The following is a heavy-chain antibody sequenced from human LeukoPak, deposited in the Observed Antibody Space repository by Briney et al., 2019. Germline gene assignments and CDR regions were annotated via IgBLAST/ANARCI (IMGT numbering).Heavy chain of an antibody. D-gene: IGHD5-18*01. Sequence: GGSLRLSCAASGFTFSNYWMSWVRQAPEKGLEWVANIRQDGSEKYYVDSVKGRFTISRDNAKNSLLLQMNSLRAEDTAVYHCARESDTTMGYDYWGQGTLVTVSS. J-gene: IGHJ4*02. V-gene: IGHV3-7*01. CDR3: ARESDTTMGYDY. CDR2: IRQDGSEK. CDR1: GFTFSNYW.